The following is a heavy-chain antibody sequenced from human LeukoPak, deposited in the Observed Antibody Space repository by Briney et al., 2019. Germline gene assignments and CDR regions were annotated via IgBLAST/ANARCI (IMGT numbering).Heavy chain of an antibody. Sequence: PGGSLRLSCAASGFTFSTYAMSWVRQAPGKGLEWVSAISGSGGSTYYADSVKGRFTISRDNSKNTLYLQMNSLRAEDTAVYYCARVYYDFWSGYYYYNYYMDVWGKGTTVTVSS. J-gene: IGHJ6*03. D-gene: IGHD3-3*01. CDR1: GFTFSTYA. V-gene: IGHV3-23*01. CDR3: ARVYYDFWSGYYYYNYYMDV. CDR2: ISGSGGST.